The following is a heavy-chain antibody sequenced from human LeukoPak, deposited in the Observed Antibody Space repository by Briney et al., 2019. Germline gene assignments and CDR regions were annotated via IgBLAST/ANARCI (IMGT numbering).Heavy chain of an antibody. CDR3: AKDIVGVTTSPTPLYGMDV. Sequence: PGGSLGLSCAASGFTFDEYAMHWVRQAPGEGLGWVSGISWISGSIGYADSVKGRFTISRDNAKNSLYLQMNSLRAEDTALYYCAKDIVGVTTSPTPLYGMDVWGQGTTVTVSS. D-gene: IGHD4-4*01. CDR1: GFTFDEYA. V-gene: IGHV3-9*01. CDR2: ISWISGSI. J-gene: IGHJ6*02.